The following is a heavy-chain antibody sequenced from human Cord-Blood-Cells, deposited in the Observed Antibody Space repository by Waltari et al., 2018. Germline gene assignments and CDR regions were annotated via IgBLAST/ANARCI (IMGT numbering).Heavy chain of an antibody. CDR2: IYYSGST. J-gene: IGHJ4*02. Sequence: QVQLQESGPGLVTPSETLSLTCTVSGGSISSSYWSWIRQPPGKGLEWIGYIYYSGSTNDNPSLKSRVTISVDTSKNQFSLKLSSVTAADTAVYYCARNYCGGDCYYFDYWGQGTLVTVSS. CDR3: ARNYCGGDCYYFDY. D-gene: IGHD2-21*01. CDR1: GGSISSSY. V-gene: IGHV4-59*01.